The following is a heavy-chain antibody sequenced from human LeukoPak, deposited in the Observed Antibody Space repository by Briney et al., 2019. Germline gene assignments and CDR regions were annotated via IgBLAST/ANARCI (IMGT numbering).Heavy chain of an antibody. D-gene: IGHD5-18*01. V-gene: IGHV4-31*03. CDR3: ASAPLGNSFGYMAY. Sequence: SETLSLTCTVSGGSISSGGYYWNWIRQHPTEGLEWIGHIYYTGRTTYNPSVKSRVTISADTSKNQFSLKLNSVTAADTAVYFCASAPLGNSFGYMAYWGQGALVTVSS. CDR1: GGSISSGGYY. CDR2: IYYTGRT. J-gene: IGHJ4*02.